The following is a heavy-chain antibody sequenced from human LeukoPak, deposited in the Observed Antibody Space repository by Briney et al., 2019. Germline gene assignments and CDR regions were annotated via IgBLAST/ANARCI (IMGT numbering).Heavy chain of an antibody. CDR2: ISYDGSNK. CDR3: ARRRYSDY. Sequence: PGGSLRLSCAASGFTFSSYAMHWVRQAPGKGLEWVAVISYDGSNKYYADSVKGRFTISRDNSKNTLYLQMNSLRAEDTAVYYCARRRYSDYWGQGTLVTVSS. CDR1: GFTFSSYA. J-gene: IGHJ4*02. D-gene: IGHD1-14*01. V-gene: IGHV3-30*04.